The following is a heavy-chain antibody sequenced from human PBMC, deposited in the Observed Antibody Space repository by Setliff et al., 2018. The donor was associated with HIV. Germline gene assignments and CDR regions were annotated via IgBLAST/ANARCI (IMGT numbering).Heavy chain of an antibody. V-gene: IGHV4-59*01. D-gene: IGHD5-12*01. Sequence: PSETLSLTCTVSGGSMNTFYWSWIRQSPGKGLEWIGYIHDGGSITYNPSLRSPATISLGTSKKQFSLMLTAVTPADTAVYYCARGSGHSGFDLNFDYWGRGTLVTVSS. CDR2: IHDGGSI. J-gene: IGHJ4*02. CDR1: GGSMNTFY. CDR3: ARGSGHSGFDLNFDY.